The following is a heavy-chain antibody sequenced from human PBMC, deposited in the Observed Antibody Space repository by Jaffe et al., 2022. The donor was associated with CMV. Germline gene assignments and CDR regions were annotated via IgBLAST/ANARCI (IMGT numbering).Heavy chain of an antibody. CDR2: INHSGST. CDR1: GGSFSGYY. J-gene: IGHJ4*02. CDR3: ARGDPLLGGSGGSCYPY. V-gene: IGHV4-34*01. D-gene: IGHD2-15*01. Sequence: QVQLQQWGAGLLKPSETLSLTCAVYGGSFSGYYWSWIRQPPGKGLEWIGEINHSGSTNYNPSLKSRVTISVDTSKNQFSLKLSSVTAADTAVYYCARGDPLLGGSGGSCYPYWGQGTLVTVSS.